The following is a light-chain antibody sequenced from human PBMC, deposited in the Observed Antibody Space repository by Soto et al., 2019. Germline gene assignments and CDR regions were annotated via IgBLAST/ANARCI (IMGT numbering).Light chain of an antibody. Sequence: QLTQTPSSLSASVGDRVTITFRASQGISSFLAWYQQKPGKAPKLLIYAAPSLQSGVPSRFSGSGFGTDFTLTITSLQPEDFATYYCQQVESYPSTFGGGTKVDI. V-gene: IGKV1-9*01. CDR2: AAP. J-gene: IGKJ4*01. CDR1: QGISSF. CDR3: QQVESYPST.